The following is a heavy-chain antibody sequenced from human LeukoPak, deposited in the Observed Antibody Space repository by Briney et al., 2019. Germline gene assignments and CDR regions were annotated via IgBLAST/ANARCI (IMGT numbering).Heavy chain of an antibody. Sequence: GGSLRLSCAASGFTFSSYEMNWVRQAPGKGLEWVSYISSSGSTIYYADSVKGRFTISRDNTKNSLYLQMSSLRAEDTAVYYCAELGITMIGGVWGKGTTVTISS. J-gene: IGHJ6*04. CDR1: GFTFSSYE. D-gene: IGHD3-10*02. CDR2: ISSSGSTI. CDR3: AELGITMIGGV. V-gene: IGHV3-48*03.